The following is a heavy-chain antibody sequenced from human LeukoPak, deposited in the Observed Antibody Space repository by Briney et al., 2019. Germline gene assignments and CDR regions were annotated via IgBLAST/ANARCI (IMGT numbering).Heavy chain of an antibody. J-gene: IGHJ4*02. V-gene: IGHV3-48*03. CDR2: ISNSGGTI. CDR1: GFTFSSYE. CDR3: VRPNGPTPFDY. Sequence: GGSLRLSCAASGFTFSSYEMNWVRQAPGKGLERVSYISNSGGTIYYADSVKGRFTISRDNAKNSLYLQMNCLRAEDTAAYYCVRPNGPTPFDYWGQGTLVTVSS.